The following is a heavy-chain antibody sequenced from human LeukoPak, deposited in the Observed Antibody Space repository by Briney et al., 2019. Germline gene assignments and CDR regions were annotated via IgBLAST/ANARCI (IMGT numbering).Heavy chain of an antibody. J-gene: IGHJ4*02. CDR2: IYDSGST. CDR1: GGSTSSYY. V-gene: IGHV4-59*01. D-gene: IGHD3-9*01. Sequence: SETLSLTRTVSGGSTSSYYWSWIRQPPGKGLEWIGYIYDSGSTNYNPSLKSRVTISVDTSKNQFSLKLTSVTAADTAVYYCTKGGRRDILTYWGQGILVTVSP. CDR3: TKGGRRDILTY.